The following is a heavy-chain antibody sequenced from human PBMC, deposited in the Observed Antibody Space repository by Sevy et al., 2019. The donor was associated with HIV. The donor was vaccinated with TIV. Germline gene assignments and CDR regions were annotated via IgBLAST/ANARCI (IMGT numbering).Heavy chain of an antibody. CDR1: GFAFYDYS. CDR2: LSFGCGKI. J-gene: IGHJ4*02. V-gene: IGHV3-23*01. Sequence: GGSPRLSCAASGFAFYDYSMSWIRQAPGKGLEWVATLSFGCGKINYADSVKGRFTISRDNSKNSFYLLMDNLRVEDTALYYCAREGCTRPHDYWGQGTRVTVSS. D-gene: IGHD2-8*01. CDR3: AREGCTRPHDY.